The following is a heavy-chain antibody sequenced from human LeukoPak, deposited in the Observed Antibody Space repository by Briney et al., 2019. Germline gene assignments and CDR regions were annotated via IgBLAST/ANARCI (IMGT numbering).Heavy chain of an antibody. CDR3: ASVTCSSTSCYGPEYFQH. Sequence: GESLKNSCKGSGYSFTSYWIGWVRQMPGKGLEWMGIIYPGDSDTRYSPSFQGQVTISADKSISTAYLQWSSLKASDTAMYYCASVTCSSTSCYGPEYFQHWGQGTLVTVSS. V-gene: IGHV5-51*01. CDR2: IYPGDSDT. D-gene: IGHD2-2*01. J-gene: IGHJ1*01. CDR1: GYSFTSYW.